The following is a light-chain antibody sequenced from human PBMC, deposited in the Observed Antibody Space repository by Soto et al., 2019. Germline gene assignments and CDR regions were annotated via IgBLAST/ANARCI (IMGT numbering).Light chain of an antibody. J-gene: IGLJ1*01. CDR3: KSYARSNTYV. CDR2: EVV. Sequence: QSALTQPPSASRSPGQSVTISCTGTKNDIGVYDFVSWYQHHPGKAPRLIIYEVVQRPSGVPDRFSGSKSGNTASLTVSGLQAADEAEYFCKSYARSNTYVFGSGTKLTVL. CDR1: KNDIGVYDF. V-gene: IGLV2-8*02.